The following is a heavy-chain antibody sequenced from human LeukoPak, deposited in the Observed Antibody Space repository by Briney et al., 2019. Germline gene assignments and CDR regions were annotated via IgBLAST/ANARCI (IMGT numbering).Heavy chain of an antibody. CDR1: GFTFSNYA. D-gene: IGHD1-26*01. J-gene: IGHJ6*02. CDR2: ISGSADNT. CDR3: AKVTLVGAYYYGMDV. Sequence: PGGSLRLSCAASGFTFSNYAMSWVRQAPGKGLEWVSAISGSADNTHYADSVKGRFTISRDNSKNTLYLQMNSLRAEDTALYYCAKVTLVGAYYYGMDVWGQGTTVTVSS. V-gene: IGHV3-23*01.